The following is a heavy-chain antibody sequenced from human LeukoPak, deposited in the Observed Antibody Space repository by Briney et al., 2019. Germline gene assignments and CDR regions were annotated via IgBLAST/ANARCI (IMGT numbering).Heavy chain of an antibody. CDR3: TRENRPFCPFAL. J-gene: IGHJ4*02. CDR1: CGSIDRTNY. D-gene: IGHD2/OR15-2a*01. V-gene: IGHV4-4*02. Sequence: SETLSLTRGVSCGSIDRTNYWRWARQAPGRGLEWIGQIAHGGTRKYNSSLRSRVAMSFDRANKYFSLSLTAVTAADTALKYRTRENRPFCPFALWGQGVLVTVSS. CDR2: IAHGGTR.